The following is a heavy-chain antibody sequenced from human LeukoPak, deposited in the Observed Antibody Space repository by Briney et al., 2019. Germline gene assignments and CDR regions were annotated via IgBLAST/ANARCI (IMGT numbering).Heavy chain of an antibody. Sequence: PGGSLMLSCAASGFFFSSYAIMWGLQAPRGRLEWVSAIGSGSGGSTYYADSVKGRFTISRDNSKNTLYLQMNSLRAEDTAVYYCAKYLTYYYGSGSYYQGSEGDPYYYFYYGMDVWGQGTTVTVSS. D-gene: IGHD3-10*01. CDR1: GFFFSSYA. CDR3: AKYLTYYYGSGSYYQGSEGDPYYYFYYGMDV. V-gene: IGHV3-23*01. CDR2: IGSGSGGST. J-gene: IGHJ6*02.